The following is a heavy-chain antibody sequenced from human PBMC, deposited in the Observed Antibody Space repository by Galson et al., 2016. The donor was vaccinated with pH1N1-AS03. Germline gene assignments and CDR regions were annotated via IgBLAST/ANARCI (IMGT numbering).Heavy chain of an antibody. Sequence: SVKVSCKASGYSFINYAIHWVRQAPGQRLEWMGWLNSTSGNTEYSQKFQDRVTITRDTSASTASMELSSLRSEDTAVYYCAKVGIVISSGWYGRFDYWGQGTLVTVSS. CDR2: LNSTSGNT. V-gene: IGHV1-3*01. CDR3: AKVGIVISSGWYGRFDY. J-gene: IGHJ4*02. D-gene: IGHD6-19*01. CDR1: GYSFINYA.